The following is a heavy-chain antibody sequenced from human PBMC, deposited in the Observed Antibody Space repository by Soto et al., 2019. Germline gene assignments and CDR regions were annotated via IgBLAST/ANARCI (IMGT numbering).Heavy chain of an antibody. J-gene: IGHJ4*02. D-gene: IGHD1-1*01. CDR1: GFTFSNYA. CDR2: TSYDGNNE. Sequence: GGSLRLSCAASGFTFSNYAMHWVRQAPGKGLEWVALTSYDGNNEYYTDSVKGRFTISRDNSKNTLFLQMNSPRPEDTAVYYCAKDKGVFNWATSYFDYWGQGALVTSPQ. CDR3: AKDKGVFNWATSYFDY. V-gene: IGHV3-30*18.